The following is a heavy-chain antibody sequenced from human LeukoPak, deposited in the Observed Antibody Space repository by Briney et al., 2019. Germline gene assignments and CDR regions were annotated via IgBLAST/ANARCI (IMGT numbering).Heavy chain of an antibody. CDR1: GFTFSDHY. CDR3: ASYDILTGYYDY. Sequence: GGSLRLSCAASGFTFSDHYIDWVRQAPGKGLEWVGRSRDKGNSYTTAYAASVRGRFTISRDDSKNSLYLQMNSLRIEDTAVYYCASYDILTGYYDYWGQGTLVTVSS. J-gene: IGHJ4*02. V-gene: IGHV3-72*01. CDR2: SRDKGNSYTT. D-gene: IGHD3-9*01.